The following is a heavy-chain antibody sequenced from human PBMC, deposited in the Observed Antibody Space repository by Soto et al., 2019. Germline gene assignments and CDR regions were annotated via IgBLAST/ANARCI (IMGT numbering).Heavy chain of an antibody. CDR3: AKQGYYYDSSGYSPFDY. V-gene: IGHV3-23*01. D-gene: IGHD3-22*01. J-gene: IGHJ4*02. Sequence: EVQLLESGGGLVQPGGSLRLSCADSGFTFSSYAMSWVRQAPGKGLEWVSAISGSGGSTYYADSVKGRFTISRDNSKNTLYLQMNSLRAEDTAVYYCAKQGYYYDSSGYSPFDYWGQGTLVTVSS. CDR2: ISGSGGST. CDR1: GFTFSSYA.